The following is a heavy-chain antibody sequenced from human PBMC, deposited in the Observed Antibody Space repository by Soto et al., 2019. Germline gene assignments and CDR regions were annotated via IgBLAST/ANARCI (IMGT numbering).Heavy chain of an antibody. CDR1: CSSFNSSGYY. J-gene: IGHJ4*02. D-gene: IGHD3-3*02. CDR2: MFYGVST. V-gene: IGHV4-39*01. CDR3: ARLPSRHLVDY. Sequence: SEALSLTCTVSCSSFNSSGYYCCGIRQPPGKGLEWIGSMFYGVSTYYNPSLKSRVTVSVDTSKNQFSLNLRSVTAADTAVYYCARLPSRHLVDYWGQGTLVTVSS.